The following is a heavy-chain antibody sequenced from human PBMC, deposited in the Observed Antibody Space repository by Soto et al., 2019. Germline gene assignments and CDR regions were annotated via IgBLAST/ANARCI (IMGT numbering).Heavy chain of an antibody. CDR1: GFTFSTYA. Sequence: EVQLLESGGGLVQPGGSLRLSCAASGFTFSTYAMHWVRQAPGKGLEWVSTISVSGDSTYYADSVKGRFAISRDNSKNTLYLQMNSLRAEDTAMYYCATRHLPYCSGGTCNPFDFWGQGALVTVSS. D-gene: IGHD2-15*01. CDR3: ATRHLPYCSGGTCNPFDF. J-gene: IGHJ4*02. V-gene: IGHV3-23*01. CDR2: ISVSGDST.